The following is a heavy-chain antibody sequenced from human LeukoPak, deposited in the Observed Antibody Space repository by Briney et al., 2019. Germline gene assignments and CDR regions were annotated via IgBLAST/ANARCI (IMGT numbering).Heavy chain of an antibody. D-gene: IGHD3-22*01. CDR1: GYTLTELS. CDR3: ATLYYYDSSGYSDLGLDY. V-gene: IGHV1-24*01. CDR2: FDPEDGET. Sequence: GASVKVSCKVSGYTLTELSMHWVRQAPGKGLEWMGGFDPEDGETIYAQKFQGRVTMTEDTSTDTAYMELSSLRSEDAAVYYCATLYYYDSSGYSDLGLDYWGQGTLVTVSS. J-gene: IGHJ4*02.